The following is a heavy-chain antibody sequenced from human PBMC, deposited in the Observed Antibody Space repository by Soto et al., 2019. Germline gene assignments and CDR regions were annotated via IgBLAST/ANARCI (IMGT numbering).Heavy chain of an antibody. CDR1: GFTFGDYA. CDR2: IRSKAYGGTT. Sequence: GGSLRLSCTASGFTFGDYAMSWFRQAPGKGLEWVGFIRSKAYGGTTEYAASVKGRFTISRDDSKSIAHLQMNSLKTEDTAVYYCTREWTSYDYIWGSYRFSGAFDIWGQGTMVTVSS. D-gene: IGHD3-16*02. V-gene: IGHV3-49*03. J-gene: IGHJ3*02. CDR3: TREWTSYDYIWGSYRFSGAFDI.